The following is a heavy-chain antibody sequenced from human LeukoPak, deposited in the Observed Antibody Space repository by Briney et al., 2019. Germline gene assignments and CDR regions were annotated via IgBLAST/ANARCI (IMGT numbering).Heavy chain of an antibody. D-gene: IGHD3-10*01. CDR1: GFSFSSSW. V-gene: IGHV3-23*01. Sequence: GGSLRLSCAPSGFSFSSSWMHWVRQAPGKGLEWVSAISGSGGSTYYADSVKGRFTISRDNSKNTLYLQMNSLRAEDTAVYYCAKGFIGYGSGSPNDYWGQGTLVTVSS. CDR2: ISGSGGST. J-gene: IGHJ4*02. CDR3: AKGFIGYGSGSPNDY.